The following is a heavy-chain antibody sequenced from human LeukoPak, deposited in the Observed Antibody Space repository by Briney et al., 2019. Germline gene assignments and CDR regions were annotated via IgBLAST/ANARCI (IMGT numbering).Heavy chain of an antibody. CDR3: ARGLDY. Sequence: GGSLRLSCAASGFTFGTHWMHWVRQAPGKGLVWVSRLNSDGSSTHYAGSVQGRFTISRDNAKNTLYLQMNSLRAEDTAVYYCARGLDYWGQGTLVTVSS. V-gene: IGHV3-74*01. CDR2: LNSDGSST. CDR1: GFTFGTHW. J-gene: IGHJ4*02.